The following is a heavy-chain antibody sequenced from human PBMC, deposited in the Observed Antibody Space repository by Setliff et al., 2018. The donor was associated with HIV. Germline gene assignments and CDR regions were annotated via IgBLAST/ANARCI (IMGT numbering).Heavy chain of an antibody. Sequence: SVKVSCKASGGTFSSYTISWVRQAPGQGLEWMGGIIPIFGTANYAQKFQGRVTMTRDTSTSTVYMELSSLRSEDTAVYYCARAGVVVAATSYYYGMDVWGQGTTVTVSS. CDR3: ARAGVVVAATSYYYGMDV. V-gene: IGHV1-69*05. CDR2: IIPIFGTA. D-gene: IGHD2-15*01. CDR1: GGTFSSYT. J-gene: IGHJ6*02.